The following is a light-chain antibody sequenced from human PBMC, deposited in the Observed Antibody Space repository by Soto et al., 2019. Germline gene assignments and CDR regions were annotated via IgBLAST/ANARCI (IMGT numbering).Light chain of an antibody. Sequence: QSALTQPASVSGSPGQSITISCTGTSSDVGGYNYVSWYQQYPGRVPKLLIYKVSKRPSGVPDRFSGSKSGNTASLTVSGLQAEDEADYYCSSYAGRNNLVFGGGTKLTVL. V-gene: IGLV2-8*01. CDR1: SSDVGGYNY. J-gene: IGLJ2*01. CDR3: SSYAGRNNLV. CDR2: KVS.